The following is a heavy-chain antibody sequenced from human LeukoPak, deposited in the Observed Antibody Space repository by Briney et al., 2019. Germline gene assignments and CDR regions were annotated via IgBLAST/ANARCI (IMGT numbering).Heavy chain of an antibody. J-gene: IGHJ4*02. Sequence: SETLSLTCTVSGDSINSLDLWSWVRQPPGKGLEWIGEMYLSGTTNSNPSVKSRFTISIHKSNNQFFFNLSSVTAADTAVYYFAGLVGRYSSGLYYYYFDYWGQGTLVTVSS. CDR1: GDSINSLDL. CDR3: AGLVGRYSSGLYYYYFDY. D-gene: IGHD3-22*01. CDR2: MYLSGTT. V-gene: IGHV4-4*02.